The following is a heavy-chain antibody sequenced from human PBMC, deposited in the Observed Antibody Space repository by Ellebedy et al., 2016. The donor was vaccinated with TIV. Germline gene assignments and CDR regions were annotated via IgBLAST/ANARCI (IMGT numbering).Heavy chain of an antibody. V-gene: IGHV3-21*01. J-gene: IGHJ4*02. Sequence: GESLKISCAASGFTFSSYSMNWVRQAPGKGLEWVSSITSNSSYRFYADSVKGRFTISRDNAKNSLYLQMNSLRAEDTAVYYCARDLGELLPALNFYYWGQGSLVTVSS. D-gene: IGHD1-26*01. CDR1: GFTFSSYS. CDR3: ARDLGELLPALNFYY. CDR2: ITSNSSYR.